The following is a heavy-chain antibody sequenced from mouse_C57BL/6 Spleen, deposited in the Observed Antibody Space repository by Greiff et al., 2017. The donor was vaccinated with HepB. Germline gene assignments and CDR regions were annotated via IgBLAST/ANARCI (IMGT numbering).Heavy chain of an antibody. CDR3: ARATVYYGYDGYAMDY. CDR2: SRNKANDYTT. D-gene: IGHD2-2*01. J-gene: IGHJ4*01. Sequence: EVKVVESGGGLVQSGRSLRLSCATSGFTFSDFYMEWVRQAPGKGLEWIAASRNKANDYTTEYSASVKGRFIVSRDTSQSILYLQMNALRAEDTAIYYCARATVYYGYDGYAMDYWGQGTSVTVSS. CDR1: GFTFSDFY. V-gene: IGHV7-1*01.